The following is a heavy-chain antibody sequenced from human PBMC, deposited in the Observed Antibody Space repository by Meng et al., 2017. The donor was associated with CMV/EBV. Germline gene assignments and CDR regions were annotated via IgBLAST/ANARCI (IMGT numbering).Heavy chain of an antibody. CDR1: GFTFSRYT. Sequence: GGSLRLSCAASGFTFSRYTMNWVRQPPGKGLEWISSISGGGTHINYADSMKGRFTISRDNANNSLDLQMNSLRAEDTAVYYCASHTVAGRGGWFDPWGQGTLVTVSS. V-gene: IGHV3-21*01. CDR2: ISGGGTHI. CDR3: ASHTVAGRGGWFDP. J-gene: IGHJ5*02. D-gene: IGHD6-19*01.